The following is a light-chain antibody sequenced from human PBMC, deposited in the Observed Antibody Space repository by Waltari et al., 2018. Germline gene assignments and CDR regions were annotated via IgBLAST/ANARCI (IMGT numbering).Light chain of an antibody. CDR3: SSYAGSNVLL. CDR1: SGDIGGYNS. Sequence: QAALTQPPSVSGSPGQSVTISCTGTSGDIGGYNSVSWYQQHPGKAPKLMIYDVTKLPSGVSDRFFGSKSGDTASLTISGLQTEDDADYYCSSYAGSNVLLFGGGTRLTVL. J-gene: IGLJ2*01. CDR2: DVT. V-gene: IGLV2-8*01.